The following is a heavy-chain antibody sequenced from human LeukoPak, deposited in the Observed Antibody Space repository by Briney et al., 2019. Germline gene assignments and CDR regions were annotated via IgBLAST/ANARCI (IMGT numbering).Heavy chain of an antibody. J-gene: IGHJ4*02. CDR1: GGSFSGYY. Sequence: SETLSLTCAVYGGSFSGYYWTWIRQPPGEGLEWIAEVKHTGSANYNPSLKSRVTVWMDTSKSQFFLNLTSVTAADTAVYYCARGQWEVRGVIITNLDYWGQGNLVTVSS. CDR2: VKHTGSA. V-gene: IGHV4-34*01. CDR3: ARGQWEVRGVIITNLDY. D-gene: IGHD3-10*01.